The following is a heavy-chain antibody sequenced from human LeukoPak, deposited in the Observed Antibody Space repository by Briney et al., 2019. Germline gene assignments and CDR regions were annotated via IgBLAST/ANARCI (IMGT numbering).Heavy chain of an antibody. J-gene: IGHJ3*02. CDR3: ARDTALFRAYDI. Sequence: PSETLSLTCTVSNYCISSGYYWGWIRQPPGKGLEWIASVYHSGSTSYNPSLKSRLTISVHKSKNQFSLKLSSVTAADTAVYYCARDTALFRAYDIWGQGTLVTVSS. CDR1: NYCISSGYY. CDR2: VYHSGST. V-gene: IGHV4-38-2*02.